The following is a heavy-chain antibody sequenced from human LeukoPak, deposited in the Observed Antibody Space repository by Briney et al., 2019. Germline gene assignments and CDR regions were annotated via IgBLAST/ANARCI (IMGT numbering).Heavy chain of an antibody. V-gene: IGHV3-66*01. D-gene: IGHD1-26*01. CDR2: MSSGGTT. CDR3: ATRGAPGYYYGMDV. J-gene: IGHJ6*02. Sequence: GSLSLSCAASGFTVGSNYMSWVRQAPGKGLEWVSIMSSGGTTSYADSVKGRFTISRDNSRNTLYLQMNSLRAEDTAVYYCATRGAPGYYYGMDVWGQGTTVTVSS. CDR1: GFTVGSNY.